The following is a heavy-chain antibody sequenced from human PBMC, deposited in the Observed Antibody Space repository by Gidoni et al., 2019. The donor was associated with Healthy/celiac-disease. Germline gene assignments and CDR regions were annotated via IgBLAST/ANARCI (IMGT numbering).Heavy chain of an antibody. V-gene: IGHV4-4*02. CDR1: GGSISSSNW. J-gene: IGHJ6*02. D-gene: IGHD2-2*02. Sequence: QVQLQESGPGLVKPSGTLSLTCAVSGGSISSSNWWSWVRLPPGKGLEWIGEIYHSGSTNYNPSLKSRVTISVDKSKNQFSLKLSSVTAADTAVYYCARDPGKYCSSTSCYITSYYYYGMDVWGQGTTVTVSS. CDR3: ARDPGKYCSSTSCYITSYYYYGMDV. CDR2: IYHSGST.